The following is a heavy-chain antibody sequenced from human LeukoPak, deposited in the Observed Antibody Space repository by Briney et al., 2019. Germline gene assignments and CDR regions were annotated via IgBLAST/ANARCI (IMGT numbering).Heavy chain of an antibody. Sequence: SETLSLTCTVSGGSVSSGSYYWSWIRQPPGKGLEWIGYIYYSGSTNYNPSLKSRVTISVDTSKNQFSLKLSSVTAADTAVYYCARGEGYDILTDYWGQGTLVTVSS. CDR3: ARGEGYDILTDY. J-gene: IGHJ4*02. D-gene: IGHD3-9*01. CDR1: GGSVSSGSYY. CDR2: IYYSGST. V-gene: IGHV4-61*01.